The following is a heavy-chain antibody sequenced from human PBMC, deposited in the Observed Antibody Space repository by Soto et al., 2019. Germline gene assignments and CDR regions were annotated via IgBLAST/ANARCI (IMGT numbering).Heavy chain of an antibody. CDR2: IVPRSNIE. CDR3: ATGNYYEAVFDN. J-gene: IGHJ4*02. V-gene: IGHV1-69*02. Sequence: QVQLVQSGAELKRPGSSVKVSCKSSGVTFTRYTINWVRQAPGQGLEWVGRIVPRSNIEDYSQNFQGRVTIVADTSTTTAYMELTNLRSEDTAVYYCATGNYYEAVFDNWGQGTLVTVSS. CDR1: GVTFTRYT. D-gene: IGHD3-22*01.